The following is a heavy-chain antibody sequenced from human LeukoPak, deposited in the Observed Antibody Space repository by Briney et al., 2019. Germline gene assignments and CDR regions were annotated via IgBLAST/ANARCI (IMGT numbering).Heavy chain of an antibody. CDR1: GFTFRSHA. D-gene: IGHD2-21*01. CDR3: AKDFRIGYSAHFDY. J-gene: IGHJ4*02. V-gene: IGHV3-23*01. CDR2: IYENGGTT. Sequence: GGSLRLSCVGSGFTFRSHAMSWVRQAPERGLEFVSGIYENGGTTYYADSVKGRFSISRDNSKNTLYLQMDSLRGEDTAVYYCAKDFRIGYSAHFDYWGQGALVTVSS.